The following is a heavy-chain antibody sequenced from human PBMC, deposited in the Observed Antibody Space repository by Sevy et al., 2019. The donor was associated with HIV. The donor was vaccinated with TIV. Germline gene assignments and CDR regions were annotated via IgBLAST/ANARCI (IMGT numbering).Heavy chain of an antibody. CDR3: ARDEVQYYYDSSGYPDY. V-gene: IGHV3-7*01. CDR1: GFTFSSYW. Sequence: GGSLRLSCAASGFTFSSYWMSWVRQAPGKGLEWVANIKQDGGEKYYVDSVKGRFTISRDNAKNSLYLQMNSLRAEDTAVYYCARDEVQYYYDSSGYPDYWGQGTLVTVSS. D-gene: IGHD3-22*01. CDR2: IKQDGGEK. J-gene: IGHJ4*02.